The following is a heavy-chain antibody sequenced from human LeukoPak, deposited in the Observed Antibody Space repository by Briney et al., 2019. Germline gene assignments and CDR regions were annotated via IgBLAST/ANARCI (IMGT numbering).Heavy chain of an antibody. CDR3: ARHYGP. J-gene: IGHJ5*02. Sequence: PGGSLRLSCEGSGFTFRRYSMHWVRQPPGKGLEWIGSIYDSGSTYYNPSLKSRVTISVDTSKNQFSLKLNSVTAADTAVYYCARHYGPWGQGTLVTVSS. CDR2: IYDSGST. V-gene: IGHV4-39*01. D-gene: IGHD3-10*01. CDR1: GFTFRRYSMH.